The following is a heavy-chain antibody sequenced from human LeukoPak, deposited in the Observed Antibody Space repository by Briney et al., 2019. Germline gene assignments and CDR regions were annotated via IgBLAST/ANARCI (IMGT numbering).Heavy chain of an antibody. V-gene: IGHV4-39*07. D-gene: IGHD6-19*01. CDR2: IYYSGST. CDR3: ARDQALGYGWPTVLAIDI. J-gene: IGHJ3*02. CDR1: GGSISSSSYY. Sequence: SETLSLTCTVSGGSISSSSYYWGWIRQPPGKGLEWIGSIYYSGSTYYNPSLKSRVTISIDTSKNQFSLNLSSVTAADTAVYYCARDQALGYGWPTVLAIDIWGQGTMVTVSS.